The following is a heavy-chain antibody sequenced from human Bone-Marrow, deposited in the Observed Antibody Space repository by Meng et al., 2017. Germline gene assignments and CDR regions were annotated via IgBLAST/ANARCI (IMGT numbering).Heavy chain of an antibody. J-gene: IGHJ4*02. D-gene: IGHD6-19*01. Sequence: GESLKISCKGSGYRFTSYWIGWVRLMPGKGLEWMGLIYPDDSKIIYSSSFQGQVTISADKSISTAYLHWNSLKASDTAIYYCARGPDIPVAGPPLSYFDYWGQGTLVTVSS. V-gene: IGHV5-51*01. CDR2: IYPDDSKI. CDR1: GYRFTSYW. CDR3: ARGPDIPVAGPPLSYFDY.